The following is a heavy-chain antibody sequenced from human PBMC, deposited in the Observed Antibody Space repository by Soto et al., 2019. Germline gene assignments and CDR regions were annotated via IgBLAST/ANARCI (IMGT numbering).Heavy chain of an antibody. CDR3: ASLSFRYFDWPRDYYYGMDV. CDR2: IYYGGST. V-gene: IGHV4-59*08. Sequence: SETLSLTCTVSGGSISSYYWSWIRQPPGKGLEWIGYIYYGGSTNYNPSLKSRVTISVDTSKNQFSLKLSSVTAADTAVYYCASLSFRYFDWPRDYYYGMDVWGQGTTVTVSS. J-gene: IGHJ6*02. D-gene: IGHD3-9*01. CDR1: GGSISSYY.